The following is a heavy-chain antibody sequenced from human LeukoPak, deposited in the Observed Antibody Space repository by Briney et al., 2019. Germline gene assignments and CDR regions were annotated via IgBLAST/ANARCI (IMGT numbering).Heavy chain of an antibody. Sequence: SVKVSCKASGFTFTSSAMQWVRQARGQRLEWIGWIVVGSGNTNYAQKFQERVTITRDMSTSAAYMELSSVTAADTAVYYCARTSRDWFDPWGQGTLVTVSS. D-gene: IGHD1/OR15-1a*01. CDR3: ARTSRDWFDP. CDR1: GFTFTSSA. J-gene: IGHJ5*02. CDR2: IVVGSGNT. V-gene: IGHV1-58*02.